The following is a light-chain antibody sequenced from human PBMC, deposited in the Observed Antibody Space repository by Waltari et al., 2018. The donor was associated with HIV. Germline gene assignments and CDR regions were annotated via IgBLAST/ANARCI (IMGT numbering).Light chain of an antibody. J-gene: IGKJ1*01. V-gene: IGKV3-20*01. CDR2: DAS. Sequence: VLTQSPGTLSLSPGERVTLSSGASQSISNSLAWYQQKPGQAPRLLVYDASIRATGIPDRFSGSGSGTYFTLTITRLEPEDLALYFCLQYARSPRTFGQGTKVKIK. CDR1: QSISNS. CDR3: LQYARSPRT.